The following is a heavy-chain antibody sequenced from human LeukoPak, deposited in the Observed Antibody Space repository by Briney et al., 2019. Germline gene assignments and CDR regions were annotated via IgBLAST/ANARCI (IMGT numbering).Heavy chain of an antibody. J-gene: IGHJ3*02. CDR1: GFTFSSYS. D-gene: IGHD1-7*01. CDR2: IDSSSSYI. Sequence: GGSLRLYCAASGFTFSSYSINWVRQAPGKGLEWVSSIDSSSSYIYYADSVKGRFTISRDNAKNSLFLQMNSLRVEDTAVYYCARPGITGTMGYGAFDIWGQGTRVTVSS. V-gene: IGHV3-21*01. CDR3: ARPGITGTMGYGAFDI.